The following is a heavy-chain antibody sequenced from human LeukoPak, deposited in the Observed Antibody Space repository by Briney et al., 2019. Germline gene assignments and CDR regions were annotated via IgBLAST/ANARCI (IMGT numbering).Heavy chain of an antibody. CDR3: ARAGSRQWLVDLFDY. J-gene: IGHJ4*02. V-gene: IGHV3-7*01. CDR2: IKQDGREK. D-gene: IGHD6-19*01. CDR1: GFTFSSYW. Sequence: GGSLRLSCAASGFTFSSYWMSWVRQAPGKGLEWVANIKQDGREKYYVDSVKGRFTISRDNAKNSLYLQMNSLRAEDTAVYYCARAGSRQWLVDLFDYWGQGTLVTVSS.